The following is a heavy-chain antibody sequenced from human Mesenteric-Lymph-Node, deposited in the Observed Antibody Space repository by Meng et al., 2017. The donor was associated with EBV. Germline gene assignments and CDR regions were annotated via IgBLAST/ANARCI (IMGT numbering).Heavy chain of an antibody. J-gene: IGHJ5*01. D-gene: IGHD6-19*01. Sequence: QLQLQGSGPGLVKPSGTLSLPCTVSGGSISSSSYYWGWIRQPPGKGLEWIGNIYYSGSTYYSPSLESRVTISVDTSKNQFSLKLSSVTAADSAVYYCARRISSGWMDSWGQGTLVTVSS. CDR2: IYYSGST. CDR3: ARRISSGWMDS. CDR1: GGSISSSSYY. V-gene: IGHV4-39*01.